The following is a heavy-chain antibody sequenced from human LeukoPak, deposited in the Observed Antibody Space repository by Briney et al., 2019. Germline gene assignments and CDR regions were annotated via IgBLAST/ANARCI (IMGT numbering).Heavy chain of an antibody. D-gene: IGHD5-12*01. J-gene: IGHJ5*02. Sequence: PSETLSLTCAVYGVSFSGYYWRWLRQPPGKGGEGVGEINHSGSTNYNPSLKSRVTISVDTSKNHFSLKLSSVTAADTAVYYCAREGSDSGYDFVGPWGQGTLVTVSS. CDR3: AREGSDSGYDFVGP. V-gene: IGHV4-34*01. CDR2: INHSGST. CDR1: GVSFSGYY.